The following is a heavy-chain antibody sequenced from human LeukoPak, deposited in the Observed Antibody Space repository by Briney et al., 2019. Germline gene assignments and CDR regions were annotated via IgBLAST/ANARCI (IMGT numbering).Heavy chain of an antibody. Sequence: GGSLRLSCTASGFPLIEYSMNWVRQVPGKGLERIVYIGIDSGNTKYADSVRGRFTISADKTKNSLYLQMNSLRVEDTAVYYCARDHNYAFDNWGQGTLVSVAS. J-gene: IGHJ4*02. CDR2: IGIDSGNT. CDR3: ARDHNYAFDN. V-gene: IGHV3-48*01. D-gene: IGHD1-1*01. CDR1: GFPLIEYS.